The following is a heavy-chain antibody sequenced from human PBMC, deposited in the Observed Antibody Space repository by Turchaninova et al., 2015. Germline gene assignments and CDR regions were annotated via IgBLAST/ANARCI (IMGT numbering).Heavy chain of an antibody. J-gene: IGHJ4*02. CDR2: IRSKAYGGTT. V-gene: IGHV3-49*04. D-gene: IGHD6-19*01. CDR1: GFTFGDYA. Sequence: VESGGGLVQPGRSLRLSCTASGFTFGDYAMSWVRQAPGKGLEWVGFIRSKAYGGTTEYAATVKGRITSSRDDSKSIAYLQMNSLKTEDTAVYYCTKSTVAGTNWGQGTLVTVSS. CDR3: TKSTVAGTN.